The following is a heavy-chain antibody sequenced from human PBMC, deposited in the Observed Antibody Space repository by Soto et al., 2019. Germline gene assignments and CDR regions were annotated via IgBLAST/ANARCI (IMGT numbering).Heavy chain of an antibody. J-gene: IGHJ4*02. CDR1: GFTFSSYA. V-gene: IGHV3-23*01. CDR2: ISGSGGST. CDR3: AKDLGELLWFGSPLFDY. Sequence: GGSLRLSCAASGFTFSSYAMSWVRQAPGKGLEWVSAISGSGGSTYYADSVKGRFTISRDNSKNTLYLQMNSLRAEDTAVYYCAKDLGELLWFGSPLFDYWGQGTMVTVYS. D-gene: IGHD3-10*01.